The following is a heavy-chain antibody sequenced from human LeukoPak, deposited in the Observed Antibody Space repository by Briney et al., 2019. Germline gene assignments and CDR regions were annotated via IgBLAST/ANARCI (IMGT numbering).Heavy chain of an antibody. CDR1: GFTFDDYG. D-gene: IGHD3-16*01. Sequence: GGSLRLSCAASGFTFDDYGMSWVRQAPGKGLEWVSGINWNGGSTGYADSVKGRFTISRDNAKNSLYLQMNSLRAEDMAVYYCAKDGGQGADYWGQGTLVSVSS. CDR3: AKDGGQGADY. V-gene: IGHV3-20*04. CDR2: INWNGGST. J-gene: IGHJ4*02.